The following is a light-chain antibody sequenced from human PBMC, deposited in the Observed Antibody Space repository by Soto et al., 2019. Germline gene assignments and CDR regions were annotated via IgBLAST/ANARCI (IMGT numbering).Light chain of an antibody. CDR1: QDIRNY. Sequence: DIQMTQSPSFLSASVGDRVTITCQASQDIRNYLNWYQQKPGKAPKLLIYDASNLETGVPSRFSGHGSGTDFTFTISSLQPEDIATYYCQQYNHVLVTFGPGTKVDV. V-gene: IGKV1-33*01. J-gene: IGKJ3*01. CDR2: DAS. CDR3: QQYNHVLVT.